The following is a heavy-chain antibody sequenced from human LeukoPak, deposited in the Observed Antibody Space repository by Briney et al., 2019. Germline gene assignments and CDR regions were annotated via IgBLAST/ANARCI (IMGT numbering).Heavy chain of an antibody. V-gene: IGHV1-18*01. Sequence: GASVKVSCKASGYTFTSYGISWVRQAPGQGLEWMGWISAYNGNTNYAQKLQGRVTMTTDTSTSTAYMELRSLRSDDTAVYYCARAPRDRIVGASDYWGQGTLVTVSS. CDR3: ARAPRDRIVGASDY. J-gene: IGHJ4*02. CDR1: GYTFTSYG. D-gene: IGHD1-26*01. CDR2: ISAYNGNT.